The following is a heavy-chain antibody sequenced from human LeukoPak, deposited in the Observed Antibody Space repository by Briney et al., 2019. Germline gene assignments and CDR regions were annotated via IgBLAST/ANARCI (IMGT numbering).Heavy chain of an antibody. CDR2: ISDSGRTI. CDR1: GFTFSDYY. CDR3: ARGPNSNWSGLDF. D-gene: IGHD6-6*01. Sequence: GGSLRLSCAASGFTFSDYYMSWIRQAPGKGLEWVSHISDSGRTIYYADSVKGRFTISRDNAKNTLYLQVNNLRAEDTAVYYCARGPNSNWSGLDFWGQGTLLTVSS. J-gene: IGHJ4*02. V-gene: IGHV3-11*04.